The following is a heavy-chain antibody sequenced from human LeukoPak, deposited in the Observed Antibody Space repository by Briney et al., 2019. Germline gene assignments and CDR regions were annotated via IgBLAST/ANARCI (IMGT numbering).Heavy chain of an antibody. CDR1: GFTFSSYA. D-gene: IGHD6-13*01. CDR2: ISYDGSNK. J-gene: IGHJ4*02. CDR3: ARVLAAAGTTY. V-gene: IGHV3-30-3*01. Sequence: PGRSLRLSCAASGFTFSSYAMHWVRQAPGKGLEWVAVISYDGSNKYYADSVKGRFTISRDNSKNTLYLQMNSLRAEDTAVYYCARVLAAAGTTYGGQGTLVTVSS.